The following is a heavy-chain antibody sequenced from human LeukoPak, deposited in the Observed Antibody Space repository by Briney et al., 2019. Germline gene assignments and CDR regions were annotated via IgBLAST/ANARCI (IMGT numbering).Heavy chain of an antibody. Sequence: GGSLRLSCAASGFTFSDYYMSWIRQAPGKGLEWVSYISSSGSTIYYADSVKGRFTISRDNAKNSLYLQMNSLRAEDTAVYYCASWWDFWSGPYFDYWGQGTLVTVSS. CDR3: ASWWDFWSGPYFDY. CDR2: ISSSGSTI. CDR1: GFTFSDYY. D-gene: IGHD3-3*01. V-gene: IGHV3-11*04. J-gene: IGHJ4*02.